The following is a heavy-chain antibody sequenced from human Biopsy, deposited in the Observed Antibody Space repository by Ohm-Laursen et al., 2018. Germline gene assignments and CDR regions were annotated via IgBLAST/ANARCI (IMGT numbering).Heavy chain of an antibody. J-gene: IGHJ2*01. CDR2: IHTSGST. CDR1: GDSISNDY. Sequence: SDTLSLTCAVSGDSISNDYWSWIRQSAGQGLEWIGRIHTSGSTNHNPPLKSRVTISVDTSMNHLSLRLTFVPAADTAVYYCARHAPSYSGSYWRYFDLWGRGTLVTVSS. CDR3: ARHAPSYSGSYWRYFDL. V-gene: IGHV4-4*07. D-gene: IGHD1-26*01.